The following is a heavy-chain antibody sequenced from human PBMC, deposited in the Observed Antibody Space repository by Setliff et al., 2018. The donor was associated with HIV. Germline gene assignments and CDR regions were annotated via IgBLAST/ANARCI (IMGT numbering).Heavy chain of an antibody. Sequence: SETLSLTCTVSGGSISSYYWSWIRQPPGKGLEWIGGINHSGSTNYNTSLKSRVTISVDTSKNQFSLKLNSVTAADTAVYYCARSGGPTFDPWGQGTLVTVSS. V-gene: IGHV4-59*01. D-gene: IGHD3-16*01. CDR3: ARSGGPTFDP. CDR2: INHSGST. J-gene: IGHJ5*02. CDR1: GGSISSYY.